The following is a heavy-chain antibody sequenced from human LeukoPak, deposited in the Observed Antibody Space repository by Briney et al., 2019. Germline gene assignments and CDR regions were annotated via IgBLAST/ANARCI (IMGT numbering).Heavy chain of an antibody. D-gene: IGHD3-10*01. CDR2: ISSNSDIM. J-gene: IGHJ3*02. V-gene: IGHV3-48*02. CDR3: ARDRVTGAFDI. Sequence: GGSLRLSCAASGFSISSYNMNWVRQAPGKGLEWLSYISSNSDIMYYADSAKGRFTISRDNAKNSLYLQVNSLRDEDTAVYYCARDRVTGAFDIWGQGTLVTVSS. CDR1: GFSISSYN.